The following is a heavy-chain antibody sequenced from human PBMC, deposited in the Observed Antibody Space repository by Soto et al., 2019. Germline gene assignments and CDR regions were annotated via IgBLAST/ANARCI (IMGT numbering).Heavy chain of an antibody. D-gene: IGHD1-26*01. J-gene: IGHJ5*02. CDR1: GGSISSGVYS. Sequence: PSETLCLTCAVSGGSISSGVYSWSWIRQPPGKGLEWIGYIYYSGTTNYNPSLKSRVTISVDTSKNQFSLKLSSVTAADTAVYYCARGKYSGSYYDWFDPWGQGTLVTVSS. CDR3: ARGKYSGSYYDWFDP. CDR2: IYYSGTT. V-gene: IGHV4-61*08.